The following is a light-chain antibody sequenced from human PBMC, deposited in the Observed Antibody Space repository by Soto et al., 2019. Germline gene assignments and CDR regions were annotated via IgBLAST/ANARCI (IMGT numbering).Light chain of an antibody. J-gene: IGKJ3*01. CDR3: QQYNSYLFT. CDR1: QSISSW. CDR2: DAS. V-gene: IGKV1-5*01. Sequence: DIQMTQSPSTLSASVGDRVTITCRASQSISSWLAWYQQKPGKAPKLLIYDASSLESGVPSRFSGSGSGPEFTLTISSLQPDGFATYFCQQYNSYLFTFGPGTKVDIK.